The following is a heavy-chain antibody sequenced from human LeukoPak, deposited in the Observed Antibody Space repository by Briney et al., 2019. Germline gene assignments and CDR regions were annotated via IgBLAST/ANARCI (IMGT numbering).Heavy chain of an antibody. CDR1: GGTFSNYA. V-gene: IGHV1-69*06. Sequence: GASVKVSCKASGGTFSNYAIGWVRQAPGQGLEWMGGVIPIFSTANYAQKFQGGVTITADRSTSTAYMELSSLRSEDTAVYYCARGRVEGYSSSWYDYWGQGTLVTVSS. J-gene: IGHJ4*02. CDR2: VIPIFSTA. D-gene: IGHD6-13*01. CDR3: ARGRVEGYSSSWYDY.